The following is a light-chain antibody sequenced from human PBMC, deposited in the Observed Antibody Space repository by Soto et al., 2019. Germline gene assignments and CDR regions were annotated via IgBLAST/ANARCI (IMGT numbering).Light chain of an antibody. Sequence: QSALTQPASVSGSPGQSITISCTGTSSDVGGYNHVSWYQQHPGKAPKLMIYDVTDRPSGVSNRFSGSKSGNTASLASSGLQAEDEADYYCNSYTSTNTLVFGGGTNLTVL. CDR3: NSYTSTNTLV. J-gene: IGLJ2*01. CDR1: SSDVGGYNH. CDR2: DVT. V-gene: IGLV2-14*03.